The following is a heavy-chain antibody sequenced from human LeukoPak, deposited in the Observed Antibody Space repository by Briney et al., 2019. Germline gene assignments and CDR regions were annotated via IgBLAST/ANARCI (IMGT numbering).Heavy chain of an antibody. Sequence: NASETLSLTCAVYGGSFSGYYWSWIRQPPGKGLEWIGEINHSGSTNYNPSLKSRVTISVDTSKNQFSLKLSSVTAADTAVYYCARWSPAARTYFDYWGQGTLVTVSS. V-gene: IGHV4-34*01. D-gene: IGHD6-6*01. CDR1: GGSFSGYY. J-gene: IGHJ4*02. CDR3: ARWSPAARTYFDY. CDR2: INHSGST.